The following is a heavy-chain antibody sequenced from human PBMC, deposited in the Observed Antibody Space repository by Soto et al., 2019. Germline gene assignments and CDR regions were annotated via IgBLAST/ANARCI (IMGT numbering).Heavy chain of an antibody. CDR1: GFTVSSNY. CDR2: IYSGGST. CDR3: ASHMVRGVIKGREINDFDY. Sequence: EVQLVETGGGLIQPGGSLRLSCAASGFTVSSNYMSWVRQAPGKGLEWVSVIYSGGSTYYADSVKGRFTISRDNSKNTLYLQMNSLRAEDTAVYYCASHMVRGVIKGREINDFDYWGQGTLVTVSS. J-gene: IGHJ4*02. V-gene: IGHV3-53*02. D-gene: IGHD3-10*01.